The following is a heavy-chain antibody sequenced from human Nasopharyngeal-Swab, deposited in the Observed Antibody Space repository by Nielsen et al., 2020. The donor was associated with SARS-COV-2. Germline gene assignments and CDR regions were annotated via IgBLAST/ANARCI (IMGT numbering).Heavy chain of an antibody. CDR3: AKDLGVGYYDSSGYYSDAFDI. J-gene: IGHJ3*02. CDR2: IPYDGSNK. Sequence: WIRQPPGKGLEWVAVIPYDGSNKYYADSVKGRFTISRDNSKNTLYLQMNSLRAEDTAVYYCAKDLGVGYYDSSGYYSDAFDIWGQGTMVTVSS. D-gene: IGHD3-22*01. V-gene: IGHV3-30*18.